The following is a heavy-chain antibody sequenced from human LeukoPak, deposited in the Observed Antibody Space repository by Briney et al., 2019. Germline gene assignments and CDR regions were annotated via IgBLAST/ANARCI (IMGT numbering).Heavy chain of an antibody. J-gene: IGHJ4*02. V-gene: IGHV4-34*01. Sequence: PSETLSLTCAVYGGSFSGYYWSWIRQPPGKGLEWIGEINHSGSTNYNPSLKSRVTISVDTSKNQFSLKLSSVTAADTAVYYCARRRGVGAANYWGQGTLVTVSP. CDR2: INHSGST. D-gene: IGHD2-15*01. CDR1: GGSFSGYY. CDR3: ARRRGVGAANY.